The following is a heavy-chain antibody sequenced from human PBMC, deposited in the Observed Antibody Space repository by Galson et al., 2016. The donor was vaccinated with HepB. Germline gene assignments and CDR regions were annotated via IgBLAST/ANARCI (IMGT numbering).Heavy chain of an antibody. D-gene: IGHD3-10*01. CDR3: ATSRWFGGLSQVDN. J-gene: IGHJ4*02. CDR1: GFTFVNYA. V-gene: IGHV3-30*04. Sequence: LRLSCAASGFTFVNYAFHWVRQTPGKGLEWVAVISNVGSHAFYADSARGRFTISRDDSTNTVYLQMNSLRGEDTAVYFCATSRWFGGLSQVDNWGQGTLVTVSS. CDR2: ISNVGSHA.